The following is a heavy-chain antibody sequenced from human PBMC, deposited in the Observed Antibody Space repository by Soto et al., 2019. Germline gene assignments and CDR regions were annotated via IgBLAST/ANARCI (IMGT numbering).Heavy chain of an antibody. CDR2: INPNSGGT. CDR3: ARAITIEKGFDY. V-gene: IGHV1-2*04. D-gene: IGHD3-3*01. CDR1: GYTFTGYY. Sequence: GASVKVSCKASGYTFTGYYMHWVRQAPGQGLEWMGWINPNSGGTNYEQKFQGWVTMTRDTSISTAYMELSRLRSDDTAVYYCARAITIEKGFDYWGQGTLVTVSS. J-gene: IGHJ4*02.